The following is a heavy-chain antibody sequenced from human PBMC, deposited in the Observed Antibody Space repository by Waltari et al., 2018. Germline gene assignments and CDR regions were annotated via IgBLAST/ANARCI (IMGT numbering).Heavy chain of an antibody. D-gene: IGHD3-3*01. CDR1: GFTFDDYA. CDR3: AKGSQHYDFWSGNGMDV. Sequence: EVQLVESGGGLVQPGRSLRLSCAASGFTFDDYAMHWVRPAPGKGLEWVSGISWNSGSIGYADSVKGRFTISRDNAKNSLYLQMNSLRAEDTALYYCAKGSQHYDFWSGNGMDVWGQGTTVTVSS. V-gene: IGHV3-9*01. CDR2: ISWNSGSI. J-gene: IGHJ6*02.